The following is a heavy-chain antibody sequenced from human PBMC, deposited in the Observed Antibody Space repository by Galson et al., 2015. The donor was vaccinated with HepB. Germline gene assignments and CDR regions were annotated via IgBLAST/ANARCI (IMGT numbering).Heavy chain of an antibody. J-gene: IGHJ4*02. CDR3: ARDVYQLLSQSLIHDFDY. D-gene: IGHD2-2*01. CDR2: ISYDGSNK. CDR1: GFTFSSYA. V-gene: IGHV3-30*04. Sequence: SLRLSCAASGFTFSSYAMHWVRQAPGKGLEWVAVISYDGSNKYYADSVKGRFTISRDNSKNTLYLQMNSLRAEDTAVYYCARDVYQLLSQSLIHDFDYWGQGTLVTVSS.